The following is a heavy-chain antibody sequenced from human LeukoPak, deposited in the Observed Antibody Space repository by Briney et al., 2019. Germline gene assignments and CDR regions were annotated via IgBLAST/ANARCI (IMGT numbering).Heavy chain of an antibody. J-gene: IGHJ3*02. V-gene: IGHV4-31*03. Sequence: PSETLSLTCTVSGGSISSGGYYWSWIRQHPGRGLEWIGCIYYSGSTYYNPSLKSRVTISVDTSKNQFSLKLSSVTAADTAVYYCATPAGGVTTEDAFDIWGQGTMVTVSS. CDR2: IYYSGST. CDR1: GGSISSGGYY. D-gene: IGHD4-17*01. CDR3: ATPAGGVTTEDAFDI.